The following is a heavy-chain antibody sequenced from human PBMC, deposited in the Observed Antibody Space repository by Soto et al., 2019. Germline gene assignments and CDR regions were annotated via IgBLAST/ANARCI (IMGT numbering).Heavy chain of an antibody. D-gene: IGHD4-4*01. CDR1: GGSISSSSYY. CDR3: ARSPTTVAHWFAP. CDR2: IYYSGST. V-gene: IGHV4-39*01. J-gene: IGHJ5*02. Sequence: SETLSLTCTVSGGSISSSSYYWGWIRQPPGKGLEWIGSIYYSGSTYYNPSLKSRVTISVDTSKNQFSLKLSSVTAADTAVYYCARSPTTVAHWFAPWGQGTLVTVS.